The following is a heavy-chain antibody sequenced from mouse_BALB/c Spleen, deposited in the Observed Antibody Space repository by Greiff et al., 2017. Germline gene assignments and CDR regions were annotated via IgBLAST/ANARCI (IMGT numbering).Heavy chain of an antibody. CDR2: IDPETGGT. CDR3: TRDTVITAEVAY. Sequence: QVQLQQSGAELVRPGASVTLSCKASGYTFTDYEMHWVKQTPVHGLEWIGAIDPETGGTAYNQKFKGKATLTADKSSSTAYMELRSLTSEDSAVYYCTRDTVITAEVAYWGQGTLVTVSA. CDR1: GYTFTDYE. V-gene: IGHV1-15*01. J-gene: IGHJ3*01. D-gene: IGHD2-4*01.